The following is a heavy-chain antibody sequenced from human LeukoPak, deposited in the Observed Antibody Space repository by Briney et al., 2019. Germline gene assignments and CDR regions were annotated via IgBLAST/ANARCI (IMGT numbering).Heavy chain of an antibody. Sequence: TGGSLRLSCAASGLTFSGSAMHWVRQASGKGLEWVANIKQDGSEKYYVDSVKGRFTISRDNAKNSLYLQMNSLRAEDTAVYYCARDEATTRGDYGYWGQGTLVTVSS. D-gene: IGHD4-17*01. CDR1: GLTFSGSA. CDR3: ARDEATTRGDYGY. V-gene: IGHV3-7*05. J-gene: IGHJ4*02. CDR2: IKQDGSEK.